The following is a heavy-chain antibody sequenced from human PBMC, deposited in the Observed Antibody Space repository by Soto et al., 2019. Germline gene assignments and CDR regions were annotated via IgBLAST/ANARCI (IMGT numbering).Heavy chain of an antibody. Sequence: GESLKISCKGSGYSFTSYWISWVHQMPGKGLEWMGRIDPSDSYTNYSPSFQGHVTISADKSISTAYLQWSSLKASDTAMYYCARHPIYCGGDCYEWVVWGQGTTVTVSS. CDR2: IDPSDSYT. V-gene: IGHV5-10-1*01. CDR3: ARHPIYCGGDCYEWVV. CDR1: GYSFTSYW. D-gene: IGHD2-21*02. J-gene: IGHJ6*02.